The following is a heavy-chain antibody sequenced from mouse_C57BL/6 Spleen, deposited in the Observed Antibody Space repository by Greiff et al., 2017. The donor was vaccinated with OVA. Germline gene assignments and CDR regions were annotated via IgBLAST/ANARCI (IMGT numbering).Heavy chain of an antibody. CDR1: GFTFSDYG. D-gene: IGHD4-1*01. Sequence: EVQRVESGGGLVKPGGSLKLSCAASGFTFSDYGMHWVRQAPEKGLEWVAYISSGSSTIYYADTVKGRFTISRDNAKNTLFLQLTSLRAEDTAMYYCARQILGLLDYWGQGTTLTVSS. J-gene: IGHJ2*01. CDR2: ISSGSSTI. CDR3: ARQILGLLDY. V-gene: IGHV5-17*01.